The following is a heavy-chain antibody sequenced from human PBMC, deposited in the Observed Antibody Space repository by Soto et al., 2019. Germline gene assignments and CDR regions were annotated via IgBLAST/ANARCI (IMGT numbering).Heavy chain of an antibody. J-gene: IGHJ5*02. CDR1: GYTFTGYY. CDR3: ARESPGFYSGSYYAWFDP. D-gene: IGHD1-26*01. CDR2: INPNSGGT. V-gene: IGHV1-2*04. Sequence: QVQLVQSGAEVKKPGASVKVSCKASGYTFTGYYMHWVRQAPGQGLEWMGWINPNSGGTNYAQKFQGWVTMTRDTSISTAYMELSRLRSDDTAVYYCARESPGFYSGSYYAWFDPWGQGTLVTVSS.